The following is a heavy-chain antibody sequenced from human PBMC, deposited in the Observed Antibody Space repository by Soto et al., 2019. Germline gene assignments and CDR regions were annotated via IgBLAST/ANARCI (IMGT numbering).Heavy chain of an antibody. D-gene: IGHD2-2*02. Sequence: SETLSLTCTVSGDSMTSSSYYWGWIRQPPGKGLEWIGSIYYSERTSYNSGSTYYSPSLKSRVTISGDTSKSQFSLKLSSVTAADTAVYYCARLRKIPTAIGVWGQGTTVTVSS. V-gene: IGHV4-39*01. CDR1: GDSMTSSSYY. J-gene: IGHJ6*02. CDR2: IYYSERTSYNSGST. CDR3: ARLRKIPTAIGV.